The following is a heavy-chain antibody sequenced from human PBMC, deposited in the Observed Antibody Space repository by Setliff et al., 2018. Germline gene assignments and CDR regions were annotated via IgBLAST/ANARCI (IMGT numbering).Heavy chain of an antibody. CDR2: MNPNSGNT. CDR3: ARDLIDPDYGDYLSFYYYGMDV. Sequence: ASVKVSCKASGYTFTSYDINWVRQATGQGLEWMGWMNPNSGNTGYAQKFQGRVTITRDTSASTAYMELSSLRSDDTAVYYCARDLIDPDYGDYLSFYYYGMDVWGQGTTVTVSS. V-gene: IGHV1-8*03. J-gene: IGHJ6*02. D-gene: IGHD4-17*01. CDR1: GYTFTSYD.